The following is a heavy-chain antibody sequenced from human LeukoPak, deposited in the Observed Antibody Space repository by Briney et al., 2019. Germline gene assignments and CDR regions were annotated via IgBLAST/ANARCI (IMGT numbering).Heavy chain of an antibody. J-gene: IGHJ4*02. CDR3: AKHITGYGSGSYYNKLLYSDY. D-gene: IGHD3-10*01. V-gene: IGHV1-69*05. Sequence: VASVKASCKASGYTFTSYGISWVRQAPGQGLEWMGGIMPLFGSTKYTQKFQGRVTITTDESTSAAYMELSGLRSDDTAVYYCAKHITGYGSGSYYNKLLYSDYWGQGTLVTVSS. CDR2: IMPLFGST. CDR1: GYTFTSYG.